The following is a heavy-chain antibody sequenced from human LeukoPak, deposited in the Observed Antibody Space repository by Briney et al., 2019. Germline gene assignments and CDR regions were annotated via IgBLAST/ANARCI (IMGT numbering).Heavy chain of an antibody. CDR3: ARGHPTDYSFDHDAFDI. J-gene: IGHJ3*02. CDR2: IIPIFGTA. Sequence: SVKVSCKASGGTFSSYAISWVRQAPGQGLEWMGGIIPIFGTANYAQKFQGRVTITADESTSTAYMELSSLRSEDTAVYYCARGHPTDYSFDHDAFDIWGQGTMVTVSS. D-gene: IGHD2-15*01. V-gene: IGHV1-69*13. CDR1: GGTFSSYA.